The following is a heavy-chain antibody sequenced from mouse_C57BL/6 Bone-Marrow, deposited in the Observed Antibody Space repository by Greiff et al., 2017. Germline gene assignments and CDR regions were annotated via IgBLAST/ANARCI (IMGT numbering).Heavy chain of an antibody. D-gene: IGHD2-5*01. Sequence: QVQLKESGPGLVAPSQSLSITCTVSGFSLTSSAISWVRQPPGTGLAWLGVIWTGGGTNYTSALTSRLSISKDNAKSQVFLKMNRRQTDDTARYYCARRGNYYSNCYARDDWGQGTSVTVSS. CDR3: ARRGNYYSNCYARDD. CDR2: IWTGGGT. CDR1: GFSLTSSA. V-gene: IGHV2-9-1*01. J-gene: IGHJ4*01.